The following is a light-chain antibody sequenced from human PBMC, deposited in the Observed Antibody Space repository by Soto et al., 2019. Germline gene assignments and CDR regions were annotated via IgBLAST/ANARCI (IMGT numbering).Light chain of an antibody. CDR3: QQYNNWPHT. J-gene: IGKJ2*01. CDR1: QRVSSK. CDR2: GVS. Sequence: EIVITQSPATLSVSPGERATLSCRASQRVSSKLAWFQQKPGQAPSLLIYGVSTRATGVPVRFSGSGSGTEFTLTVNSLQSEDFAVYYCQQYNNWPHTFGQGTKVDIK. V-gene: IGKV3-15*01.